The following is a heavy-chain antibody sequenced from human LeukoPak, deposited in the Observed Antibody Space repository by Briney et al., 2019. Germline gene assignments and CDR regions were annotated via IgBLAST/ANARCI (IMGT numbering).Heavy chain of an antibody. D-gene: IGHD3-9*01. CDR2: IYYSGST. V-gene: IGHV4-59*01. J-gene: IGHJ4*02. Sequence: PSETLSLTCTVSGGSISSYFWRWIRQPPGKGLEWIGYIYYSGSTNYNPSLKSRVTISVDTSKNQFSLKLSSVTAADTAVYYCARGGDDILTGYYKWVLWGQGTLVTVSS. CDR3: ARGGDDILTGYYKWVL. CDR1: GGSISSYF.